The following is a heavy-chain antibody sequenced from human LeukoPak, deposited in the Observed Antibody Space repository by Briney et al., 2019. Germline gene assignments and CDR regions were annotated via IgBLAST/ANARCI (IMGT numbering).Heavy chain of an antibody. V-gene: IGHV3-53*05. J-gene: IGHJ5*02. D-gene: IGHD3-10*01. CDR1: GFTVTNEL. CDR2: INADGDA. CDR3: TRDRAGRQAWVEFDL. Sequence: GGSLRLSCTVSGFTVTNELMDWVRQAPGKGPEWVALINADGDAVYADSAKGRFTISRDTSRNMVYLQMNSPRPEDSAVYYCTRDRAGRQAWVEFDLWGQGNLVTVSS.